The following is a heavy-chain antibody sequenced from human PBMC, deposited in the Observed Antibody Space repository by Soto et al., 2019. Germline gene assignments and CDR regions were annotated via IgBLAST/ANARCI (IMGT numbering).Heavy chain of an antibody. V-gene: IGHV1-69*13. J-gene: IGHJ5*02. CDR3: ARRIAAPLWWFDP. Sequence: SVEVSCEASGGTFSSYAISWVRQAPGQGLEWMGGIIPIFGTANYAQKFQGRVTITADESTSTAYMELSSLRSEDTAVYYCARRIAAPLWWFDPWGQGTLVTVSS. CDR2: IIPIFGTA. D-gene: IGHD6-6*01. CDR1: GGTFSSYA.